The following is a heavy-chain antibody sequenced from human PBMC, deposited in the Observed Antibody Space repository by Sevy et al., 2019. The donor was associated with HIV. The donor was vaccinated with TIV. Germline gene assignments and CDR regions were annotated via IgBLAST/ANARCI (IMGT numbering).Heavy chain of an antibody. Sequence: SETLSLTCTVSGGSITPYYWNWIRQPPGKGLEWIGFIYYSGSTNYSPSLKSRVTISVDTSNKQFSLNLRSVTAADTAVYYCARGGGVTDYGLDVWGQGTTVTVSS. V-gene: IGHV4-59*01. CDR3: ARGGGVTDYGLDV. J-gene: IGHJ6*02. CDR2: IYYSGST. D-gene: IGHD3-16*01. CDR1: GGSITPYY.